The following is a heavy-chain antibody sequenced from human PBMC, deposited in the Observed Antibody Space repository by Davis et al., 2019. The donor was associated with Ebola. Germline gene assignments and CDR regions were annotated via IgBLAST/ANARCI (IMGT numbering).Heavy chain of an antibody. Sequence: ASVKVSCKASGYTFTSYGISWVRQAPGQGLEWMGWISAYNGNTSYAQKFQGRVTITADKSTSTAYMELSSLRSEDTAVYYCARDGRAFPFDYWGQGTLVTVSS. CDR1: GYTFTSYG. CDR2: ISAYNGNT. CDR3: ARDGRAFPFDY. V-gene: IGHV1-18*04. J-gene: IGHJ4*02. D-gene: IGHD2/OR15-2a*01.